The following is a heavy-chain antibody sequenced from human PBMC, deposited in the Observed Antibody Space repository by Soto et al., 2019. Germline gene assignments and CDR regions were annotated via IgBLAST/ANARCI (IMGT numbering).Heavy chain of an antibody. CDR3: AKAYTYGLSYFDS. Sequence: SETLSLTCTVSGGSISSNYWSWIRQSPGKGLEWIGYIYYSRSTNYNPSLKSRATISVDTSKNQFSLRLGSVTAADTAVYYCAKAYTYGLSYFDSWGQGTLVTVSS. D-gene: IGHD5-18*01. V-gene: IGHV4-59*12. CDR2: IYYSRST. CDR1: GGSISSNY. J-gene: IGHJ4*02.